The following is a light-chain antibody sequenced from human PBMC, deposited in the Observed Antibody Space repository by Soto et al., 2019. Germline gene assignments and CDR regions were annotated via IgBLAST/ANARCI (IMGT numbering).Light chain of an antibody. Sequence: QSALTQPASVSASPGQSITISCTGTSNDVGNYDLVSWYQQHPGKAPQLMIYEVTKRPSGVTDRFSGSKSDNTASLTISGLRAEDEAVYYCCSYAGVAAPDVFGTGTQLPVL. CDR2: EVT. CDR3: CSYAGVAAPDV. V-gene: IGLV2-23*02. CDR1: SNDVGNYDL. J-gene: IGLJ1*01.